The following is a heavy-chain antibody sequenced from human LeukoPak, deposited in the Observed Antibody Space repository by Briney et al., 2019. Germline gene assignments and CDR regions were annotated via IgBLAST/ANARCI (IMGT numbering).Heavy chain of an antibody. CDR1: GGTLSSYA. CDR2: IIPIFGTA. CDR3: ARDHLAAPNQFDY. D-gene: IGHD6-6*01. Sequence: ASVKVSCKASGGTLSSYAISWVRQAPGQGLEWMGGIIPIFGTANYAQKFQGRVTITTDESTSTAYMELSSLRSEDTAVYYCARDHLAAPNQFDYWGQGTLVTVSS. V-gene: IGHV1-69*05. J-gene: IGHJ4*02.